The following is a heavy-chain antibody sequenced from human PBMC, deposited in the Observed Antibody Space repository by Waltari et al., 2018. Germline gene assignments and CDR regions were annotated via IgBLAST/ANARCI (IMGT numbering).Heavy chain of an antibody. V-gene: IGHV3-66*01. CDR1: DFTVSNNY. CDR2: IDTVDSGGGS. CDR3: ASWASGSRQGLDY. J-gene: IGHJ4*02. Sequence: EVQLVESGGGLVRPGGSLRLPCAASDFTVSNNYMSWVRQAPGKGLEWVSLIDTVDSGGGSYYGDSVKGRFTISRDNSRNTLFLQMNSLRAEDTAAYYCASWASGSRQGLDYWGQGTLVTVSS. D-gene: IGHD1-26*01.